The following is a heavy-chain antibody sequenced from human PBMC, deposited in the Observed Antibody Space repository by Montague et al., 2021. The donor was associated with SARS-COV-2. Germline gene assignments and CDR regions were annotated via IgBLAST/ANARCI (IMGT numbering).Heavy chain of an antibody. V-gene: IGHV2-70*11. CDR1: GFSFSTSGLG. J-gene: IGHJ6*02. CDR3: ARRTYDILTGYDYGMDV. CDR2: IDWDDDK. D-gene: IGHD3-9*01. Sequence: PALVKPTQTLTLTCTFSGFSFSTSGLGVSWIRQPPGKALEWLARIDWDDDKYYSTSLKTRLTISKDTSKNQVVLTMTNMDPVDTATYYCARRTYDILTGYDYGMDVWGQGTTVTVSS.